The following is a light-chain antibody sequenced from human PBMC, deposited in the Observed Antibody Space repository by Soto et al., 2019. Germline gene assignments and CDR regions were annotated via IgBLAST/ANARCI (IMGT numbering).Light chain of an antibody. CDR2: DVT. J-gene: IGLJ1*01. V-gene: IGLV2-11*01. CDR3: CSYAGSYTLYV. Sequence: QSVLTQPRSVSGSPGQSVTISCTGTSSDVGGYNYVSWYQQHPGKAPKLMIYDVTKRPSGVPDRFSGSKSANTASLTISGLQAEDEADYYCCSYAGSYTLYVFGTGTKLTVL. CDR1: SSDVGGYNY.